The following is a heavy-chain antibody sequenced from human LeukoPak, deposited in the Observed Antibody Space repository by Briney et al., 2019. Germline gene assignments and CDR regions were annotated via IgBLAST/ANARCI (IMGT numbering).Heavy chain of an antibody. CDR2: IYWHDEK. CDR1: GLPVTTDVLG. V-gene: IGHV2-5*01. J-gene: IGHJ4*02. Sequence: SGPTLVKPTQTLTLTCTLSGLPVTTDVLGVGWIRQPPGKALEWLALIYWHDEKQYNPVPKSRLTITKDTSRNQVVLTMTNVDPVDTATYYCAHRPRGFSPFDFWGQGTLVTVSS. CDR3: AHRPRGFSPFDF. D-gene: IGHD3-3*01.